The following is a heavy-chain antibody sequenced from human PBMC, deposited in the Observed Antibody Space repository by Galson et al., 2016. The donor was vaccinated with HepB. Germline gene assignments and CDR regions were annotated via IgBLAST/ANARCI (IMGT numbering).Heavy chain of an antibody. Sequence: SLRLSCAASGFTFSSYAMDWVRQAPGKGLEWVAVISYDGSKKYYADSVKGRVTISRDNSKNTLYLQINNLRAEDTAVYYCARDGVMGDANYFDYWGQGTLVTVSS. CDR1: GFTFSSYA. D-gene: IGHD1-26*01. J-gene: IGHJ4*02. CDR2: ISYDGSKK. V-gene: IGHV3-30-3*01. CDR3: ARDGVMGDANYFDY.